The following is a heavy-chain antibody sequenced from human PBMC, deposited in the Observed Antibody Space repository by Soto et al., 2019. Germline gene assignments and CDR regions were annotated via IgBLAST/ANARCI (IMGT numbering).Heavy chain of an antibody. V-gene: IGHV4-59*01. CDR2: IYYSGST. Sequence: SETLSLTCTVSGGSISSYYWSWIRQPPGKGLEWIGYIYYSGSTNYNPSLKSRVTISVDTSKNQFSLKLSSVTAADTAVYYCARDHQQQGYYYYGMDVWGQGTTVTVSS. J-gene: IGHJ6*02. D-gene: IGHD6-13*01. CDR3: ARDHQQQGYYYYGMDV. CDR1: GGSISSYY.